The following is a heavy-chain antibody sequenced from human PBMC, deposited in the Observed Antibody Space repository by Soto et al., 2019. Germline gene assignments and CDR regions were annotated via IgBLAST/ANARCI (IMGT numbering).Heavy chain of an antibody. V-gene: IGHV3-66*01. D-gene: IGHD3-10*01. CDR3: ARLYYYGSGGWFDP. Sequence: EVQLVESGGGLVQPGGSLRLSCAASGFTVSSNYMSWVRQAPGKGLEWVSVIYSGGSTYYADSVKGRFTISRDNSKKTLYLQMNSLRAEDTAVYYCARLYYYGSGGWFDPWGQGTLVTVSS. J-gene: IGHJ5*02. CDR1: GFTVSSNY. CDR2: IYSGGST.